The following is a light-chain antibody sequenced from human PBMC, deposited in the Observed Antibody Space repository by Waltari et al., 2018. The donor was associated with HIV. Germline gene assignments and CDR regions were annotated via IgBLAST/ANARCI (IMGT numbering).Light chain of an antibody. CDR2: EVT. CDR3: SSYAPTNKFYVL. J-gene: IGLJ2*01. V-gene: IGLV2-8*01. Sequence: QSALTQPPSASGSPGQSVTMSCTGTSSDIGGYNYVSWYHQHPGKAPQLTRTEVTKRPSGVPDRFYGSKSGNTASLTVSGLQAEDEAHYYCSSYAPTNKFYVLFGGGTTLTVL. CDR1: SSDIGGYNY.